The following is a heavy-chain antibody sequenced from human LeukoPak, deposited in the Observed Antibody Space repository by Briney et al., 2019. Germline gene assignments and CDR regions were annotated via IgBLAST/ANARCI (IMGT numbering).Heavy chain of an antibody. CDR3: ARRSEFGVLYYMDV. Sequence: PGGSLRLSCAASGVTFSSYSMNWVRQAPGKGLEWVSYISGSSGTIYYADSVKGRFTISRDNAKSSLYLQMNSLRAEDTVVYYCARRSEFGVLYYMDVWGKGTTVTVSS. V-gene: IGHV3-48*01. CDR2: ISGSSGTI. D-gene: IGHD3-16*01. J-gene: IGHJ6*03. CDR1: GVTFSSYS.